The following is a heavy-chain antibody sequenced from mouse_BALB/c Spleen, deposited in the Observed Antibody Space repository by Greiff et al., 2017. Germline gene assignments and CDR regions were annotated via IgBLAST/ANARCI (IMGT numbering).Heavy chain of an antibody. D-gene: IGHD2-14*01. CDR1: GFDFSRYW. Sequence: EVQRVESGGGLVQPGGSLKLSCAASGFDFSRYWMSWVRQAPGKGLEWIGEINPDSSTINYTPSLKDKFIISRDNAKNTLYLQMSKVRSEDTALYYCARPTYYRYDVPSWFAYWGQGTLVTVSA. CDR2: INPDSSTI. V-gene: IGHV4-1*02. CDR3: ARPTYYRYDVPSWFAY. J-gene: IGHJ3*01.